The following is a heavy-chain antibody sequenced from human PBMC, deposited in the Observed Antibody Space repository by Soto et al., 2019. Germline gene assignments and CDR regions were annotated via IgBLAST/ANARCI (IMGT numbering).Heavy chain of an antibody. Sequence: QVHLVQSGAEVKKPGASVKVSCKASGYTFTSYGITWLRQAPGQGLEYMRWISAYNRNTNYAQKLQGRVTMTTDTSTSTAYLELRSLRSDDTAVYYCERDRGFSGKSDAFDIWGQGTMVTVSS. J-gene: IGHJ3*02. CDR2: ISAYNRNT. V-gene: IGHV1-18*04. CDR3: ERDRGFSGKSDAFDI. D-gene: IGHD1-26*01. CDR1: GYTFTSYG.